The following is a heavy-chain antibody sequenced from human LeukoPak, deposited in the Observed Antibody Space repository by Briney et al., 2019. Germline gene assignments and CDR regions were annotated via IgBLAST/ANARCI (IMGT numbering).Heavy chain of an antibody. J-gene: IGHJ6*02. CDR3: ARDTTVTTSDGMDV. CDR2: ISSSSSYI. V-gene: IGHV3-21*01. D-gene: IGHD4-17*01. CDR1: GFTFSSYS. Sequence: PGGSLRLSCAASGFTFSSYSMNWVRQAPGKGLEWVSSISSSSSYIYYADSVKGRFTISRDNAKNSLYLQMNSLRAEDTAVYYCARDTTVTTSDGMDVWGQGTTVTVSS.